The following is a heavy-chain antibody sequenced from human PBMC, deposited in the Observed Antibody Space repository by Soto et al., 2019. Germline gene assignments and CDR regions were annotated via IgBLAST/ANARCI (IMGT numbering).Heavy chain of an antibody. CDR3: AKDRRAGQWLAYFDY. V-gene: IGHV3-30*18. J-gene: IGHJ4*02. CDR1: GFSFSSFS. D-gene: IGHD6-19*01. CDR2: ISFDGSNK. Sequence: QVQLVESGGGVVQPGRSLRLSCAASGFSFSSFSMHWVRQAPGKGLEWVAVISFDGSNKYYAESVKGRFTISRDNSKITLYLQVNSLRAEDTAVYYCAKDRRAGQWLAYFDYWGQGTLVTVSS.